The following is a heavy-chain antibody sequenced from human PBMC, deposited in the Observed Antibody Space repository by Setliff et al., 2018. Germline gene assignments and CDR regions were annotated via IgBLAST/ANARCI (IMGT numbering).Heavy chain of an antibody. Sequence: GGSLRLSCAASGFTFSIYWMHWVRQVPGKGLEWVSRINTDGRTTTYADSVKGRFTISRDNAKNTVYLQMNSLRADDTAVYYCARLRAPGSHGLDPWGQGTLVTVSS. D-gene: IGHD3-10*01. CDR3: ARLRAPGSHGLDP. V-gene: IGHV3-74*01. CDR2: INTDGRTT. CDR1: GFTFSIYW. J-gene: IGHJ5*02.